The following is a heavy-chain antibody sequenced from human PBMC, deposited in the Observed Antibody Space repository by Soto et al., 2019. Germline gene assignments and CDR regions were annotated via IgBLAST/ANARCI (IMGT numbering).Heavy chain of an antibody. CDR3: AREATYGDYVFEY. Sequence: QVQLVQSGAEVKKPGSSVKVSCKASGGTFSSYTISWVRQAPGQGLEWMGRIIPILGIANYAQKFQGRVTITADKSTSAAYMELSSLRSEDTAVYYCAREATYGDYVFEYWGQGTLVTVSS. D-gene: IGHD4-17*01. CDR2: IIPILGIA. V-gene: IGHV1-69*08. CDR1: GGTFSSYT. J-gene: IGHJ4*02.